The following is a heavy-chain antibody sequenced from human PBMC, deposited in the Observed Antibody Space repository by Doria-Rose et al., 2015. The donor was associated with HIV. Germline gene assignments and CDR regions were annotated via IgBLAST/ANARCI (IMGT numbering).Heavy chain of an antibody. CDR3: ARVLSGTYDY. D-gene: IGHD1-26*01. CDR1: GGSISHYH. CDR2: IFYTGST. V-gene: IGHV4-59*01. J-gene: IGHJ4*02. Sequence: VQLVESGPGLVKPSETLSLTCSVSGGSISHYHWSWIRQPPGKGLEYIGDIFYTGSTNYSPSLKSRMSISIDTSKNKFSLRLSSVTAADTAVYYCARVLSGTYDYWGQGTLVTVSS.